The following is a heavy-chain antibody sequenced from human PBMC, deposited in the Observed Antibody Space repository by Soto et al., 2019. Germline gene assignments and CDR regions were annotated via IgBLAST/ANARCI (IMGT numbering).Heavy chain of an antibody. CDR1: GFTFSSYW. D-gene: IGHD4-17*01. J-gene: IGHJ4*02. CDR2: IKQDGSEK. CDR3: ARHGDYYFDY. V-gene: IGHV3-7*01. Sequence: EVQLVESGGGLVQPGGSLRLSCGASGFTFSSYWMSWVRQAPGKGLEWVANIKQDGSEKYYVDSVKGRFTSSRDNAKNSLYLQMNSLRAEDTAVYYCARHGDYYFDYWGQGTLVTVSS.